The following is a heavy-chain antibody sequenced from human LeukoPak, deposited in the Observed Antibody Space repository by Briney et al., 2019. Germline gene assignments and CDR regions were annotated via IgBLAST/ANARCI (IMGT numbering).Heavy chain of an antibody. J-gene: IGHJ4*02. Sequence: GRSLRLSCAASGFTFSSYGMHWVRQAPGKGLEWVAVISYDGSNKYCADSVKGRFTISRDNSKNTLYLQMNSLRAEDTAVYYCAQWFGNHLDYWGQGTLVTVSS. D-gene: IGHD3-10*01. V-gene: IGHV3-30*03. CDR3: AQWFGNHLDY. CDR1: GFTFSSYG. CDR2: ISYDGSNK.